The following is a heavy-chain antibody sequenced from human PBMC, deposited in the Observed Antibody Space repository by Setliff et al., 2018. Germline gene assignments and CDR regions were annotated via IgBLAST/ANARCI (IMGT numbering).Heavy chain of an antibody. CDR1: GASIGSGSHY. D-gene: IGHD3-10*01. CDR3: GRVDFTMIQGVVGH. Sequence: PSETLSLTCTVSGASIGSGSHYWSWIRQSAERGLEWIGXIXXXXXXXXXXXXXXRXXXXXDTSKNLVSLKLHSVTAADTAVYYCGRVDFTMIQGVVGHWGQGTLVTVSS. CDR2: IXXXXXX. J-gene: IGHJ1*01. V-gene: IGHV4-61*02.